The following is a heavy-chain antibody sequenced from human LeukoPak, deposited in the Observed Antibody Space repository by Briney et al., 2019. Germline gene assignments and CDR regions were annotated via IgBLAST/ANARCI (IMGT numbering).Heavy chain of an antibody. CDR2: ITNNGGGT. Sequence: GGSLKLSCKASGFTFSSYAMTWVRQAPGKGLEWVSAITNNGGGTYYADSVKGRFTISRDNPKNTLYLQMNSLKAEDTAVYYCVKFVGAKGYWGQGTLVTVSS. J-gene: IGHJ4*02. CDR3: VKFVGAKGY. D-gene: IGHD1-26*01. CDR1: GFTFSSYA. V-gene: IGHV3-23*01.